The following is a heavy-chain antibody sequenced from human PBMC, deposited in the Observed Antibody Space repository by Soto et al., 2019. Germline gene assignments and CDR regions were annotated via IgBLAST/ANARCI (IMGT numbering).Heavy chain of an antibody. Sequence: EVQLLESGGGLLQPGGSLRLSCAASGFTFSNYGMNWVRQAPGKGLEWVSGISTTGDTANYADSLKGRFTISRDNSKNALYMQMNGLRPEDTAVYYCAKDLSRWPHYAFDSWGQGTLVTVSS. CDR2: ISTTGDTA. CDR3: AKDLSRWPHYAFDS. V-gene: IGHV3-23*01. J-gene: IGHJ5*01. CDR1: GFTFSNYG. D-gene: IGHD4-17*01.